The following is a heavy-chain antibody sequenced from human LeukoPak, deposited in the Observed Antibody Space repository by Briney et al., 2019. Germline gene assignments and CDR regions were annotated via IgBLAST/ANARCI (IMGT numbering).Heavy chain of an antibody. V-gene: IGHV1-69*01. J-gene: IGHJ4*02. CDR2: IIPIFGTA. Sequence: EASVKVSCKASGGTFSSYAISWVRQAPGQGLEWMGGIIPIFGTANYAQKFQGRVTITADESTSTAYMELSSLRSEDTAVYYRASAGPYCSGWFHWGQGTLVTVSS. CDR3: ASAGPYCSGWFH. CDR1: GGTFSSYA. D-gene: IGHD6-19*01.